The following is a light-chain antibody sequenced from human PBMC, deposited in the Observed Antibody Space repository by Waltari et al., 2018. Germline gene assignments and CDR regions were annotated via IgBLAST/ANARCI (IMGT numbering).Light chain of an antibody. J-gene: IGLJ1*01. V-gene: IGLV2-14*01. CDR3: SSYTSSSTLV. CDR1: SRAVGGYNY. Sequence: QSALTQPASVSGSPAQSITISCPGTSRAVGGYNYFSWYQQHPGKAPKLMIYDVSNRPSGVSNRFSGSKSGNTASLTISGLQAEDEADYYCSSYTSSSTLVFGTGTKVTVL. CDR2: DVS.